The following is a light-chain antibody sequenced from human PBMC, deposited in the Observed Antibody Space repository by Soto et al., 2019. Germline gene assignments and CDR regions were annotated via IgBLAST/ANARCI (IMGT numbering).Light chain of an antibody. Sequence: EIVLTHAPATLSLSPGERATLSCRAIPSVTNFLALYQQKPGQAPRLLLYGALNRATGIPASLSGSGYGKEIIASISSRESVEYGVFXXXXXXXXXXXXFXQGTRLEIK. CDR1: PSVTNF. V-gene: IGKV3-11*01. CDR2: GAL. J-gene: IGKJ5*01. CDR3: XXXXXXXXXX.